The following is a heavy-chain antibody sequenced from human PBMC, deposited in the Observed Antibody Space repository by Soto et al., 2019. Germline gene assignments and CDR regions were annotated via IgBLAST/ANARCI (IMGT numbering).Heavy chain of an antibody. V-gene: IGHV4-59*01. CDR3: ARGQSLYDFWSGYYLVNWFDP. D-gene: IGHD3-3*01. CDR2: IYYSGST. Sequence: SETLSLTCTVSGGSISSYYWIWIRQPPGKGLEWIGYIYYSGSTNYNPSLKSRVTISVDTSKNQFSLKLSSVTAADTAVYYCARGQSLYDFWSGYYLVNWFDPWGQGTLVTVSS. J-gene: IGHJ5*02. CDR1: GGSISSYY.